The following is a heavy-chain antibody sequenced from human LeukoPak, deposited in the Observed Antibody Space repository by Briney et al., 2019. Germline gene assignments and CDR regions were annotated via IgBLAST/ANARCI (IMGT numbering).Heavy chain of an antibody. D-gene: IGHD1-26*01. CDR2: MGTAGDT. CDR1: GFTFSSYD. Sequence: GGSLRLSCAASGFTFSSYDVHWVRQATGRGLEWVSAMGTAGDTYYAGSVKGRFTISREDAKNSFYLQTNSLRAGDTAVYYCAALGGSIYWGQGTVVTVSS. J-gene: IGHJ4*02. CDR3: AALGGSIY. V-gene: IGHV3-13*01.